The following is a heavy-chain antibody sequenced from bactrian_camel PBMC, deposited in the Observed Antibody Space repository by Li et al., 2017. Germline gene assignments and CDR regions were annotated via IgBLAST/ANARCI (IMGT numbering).Heavy chain of an antibody. J-gene: IGHJ4*01. V-gene: IGHV3S31*01. CDR1: GFTFSTYA. Sequence: VQLVESGGGLVQPWGSLRLSCAASGFTFSTYAMSWVRQAPGKGLEWVSAINSGGDSTYYADSVKGRFTISRDNAKNTLYLQMNNLKPEDTAMYYCAADYLWIGTCRDLPQYLNWGQGTQVTVS. D-gene: IGHD5*01. CDR3: AADYLWIGTCRDLPQYLN. CDR2: INSGGDST.